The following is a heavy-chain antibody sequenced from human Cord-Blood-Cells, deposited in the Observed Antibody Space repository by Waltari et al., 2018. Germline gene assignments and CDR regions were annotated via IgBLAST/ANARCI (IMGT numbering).Heavy chain of an antibody. Sequence: QVQLQQSGPGLVKPSQTLSLTCAISGDSVSSNSAAWNWIRQSPSRGLEWLGRTYDRAKGYNDYAVTVKSRITINPDTSKNQFSLQLNSVTPEDTAVYYCARDLEITELSGGAFDIWGQGTMVTVSS. J-gene: IGHJ3*02. CDR1: GDSVSSNSAA. D-gene: IGHD1-26*01. V-gene: IGHV6-1*01. CDR2: TYDRAKGYN. CDR3: ARDLEITELSGGAFDI.